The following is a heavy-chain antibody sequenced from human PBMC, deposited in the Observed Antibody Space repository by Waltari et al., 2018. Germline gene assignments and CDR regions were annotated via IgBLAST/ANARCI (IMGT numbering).Heavy chain of an antibody. CDR3: VTLKPPGHYFYMDV. CDR2: ITPNDDT. D-gene: IGHD2-8*02. J-gene: IGHJ6*03. V-gene: IGHV3-53*02. CDR1: VFMVLPNY. Sequence: AQLVETGGALIQSGGSLRLPCPAFVFMVLPNYVGSVRLAPGQGPEWFSSITPNDDTFYSDSVRGRFNILRDTSKNTLHLQMSFLRAEDTAVYYCVTLKPPGHYFYMDVWGKGTTVNVSS.